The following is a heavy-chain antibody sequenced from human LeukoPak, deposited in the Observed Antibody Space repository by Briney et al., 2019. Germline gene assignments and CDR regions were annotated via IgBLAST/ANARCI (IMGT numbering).Heavy chain of an antibody. CDR2: ISYDGTNK. J-gene: IGHJ4*02. CDR3: ASHRGDYATGYFDY. CDR1: GLTFRNYG. Sequence: GGSLRLSCPASGLTFRNYGMHWVRQAPGKGLEWVAIISYDGTNKYYADSVKGRFTISKDNSQNTLYLQMNSLRAEDTAVYYCASHRGDYATGYFDYWGQGTLVTVSS. V-gene: IGHV3-30*03. D-gene: IGHD1-1*01.